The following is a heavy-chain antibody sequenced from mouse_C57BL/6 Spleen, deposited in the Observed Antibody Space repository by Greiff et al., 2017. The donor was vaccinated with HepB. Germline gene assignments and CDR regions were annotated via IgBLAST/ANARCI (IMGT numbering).Heavy chain of an antibody. CDR1: GYTFTSYW. Sequence: QVQLQQPGAELVKPGASVKLSCKASGYTFTSYWMHWVKQRPGQGLEWIGMIHPNSGSTNYNEKFKSKATLTVDKSSSTAYMQLSSLTSENSAVYYCARTLLRYPGNYGAQGTTLTVSS. D-gene: IGHD1-1*01. J-gene: IGHJ2*01. CDR2: IHPNSGST. CDR3: ARTLLRYPGNY. V-gene: IGHV1-64*01.